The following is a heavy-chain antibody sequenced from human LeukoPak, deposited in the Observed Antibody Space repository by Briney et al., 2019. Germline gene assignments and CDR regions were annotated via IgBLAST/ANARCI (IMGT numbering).Heavy chain of an antibody. V-gene: IGHV3-23*01. CDR3: AKYKGSSGCYRGEPFNY. CDR1: GFTFSSYA. CDR2: ISGSGGST. D-gene: IGHD6-19*01. Sequence: GGSLRLSCAASGFTFSSYAMSWVRQAPGKGLEWVSAISGSGGSTYYADSVKGRFTISRDNSKNTLYLQMNSLRAEDTAVYYCAKYKGSSGCYRGEPFNYWGQGTLVTVSS. J-gene: IGHJ4*02.